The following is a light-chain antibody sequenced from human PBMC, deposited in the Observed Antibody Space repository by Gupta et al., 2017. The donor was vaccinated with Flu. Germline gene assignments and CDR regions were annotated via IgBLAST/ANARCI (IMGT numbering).Light chain of an antibody. V-gene: IGLV2-14*01. Sequence: SALTQPASVSGSPGQSITISCTGTSRDVGYYNYVSWYLHHPGKAPKLMIYEVSNRPSGFSNRFSGSKSGNTASLTISGLQAEDEADYYCSSYTSTNTWVFGGGTKLTVL. J-gene: IGLJ3*02. CDR3: SSYTSTNTWV. CDR2: EVS. CDR1: SRDVGYYNY.